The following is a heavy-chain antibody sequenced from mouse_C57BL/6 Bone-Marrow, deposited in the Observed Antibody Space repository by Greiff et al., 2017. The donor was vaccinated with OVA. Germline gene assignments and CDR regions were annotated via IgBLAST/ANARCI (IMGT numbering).Heavy chain of an antibody. CDR1: GYTLTSYD. D-gene: IGHD2-3*01. CDR3: ARLGGRWPRYFDV. V-gene: IGHV1-85*01. Sequence: VQLQQSGPELVKPGASVKLSCKASGYTLTSYDINWVKQRPGQGLEWIGWIYPRDGSTKYNEKFKGKATLTVDTSSSTAYMELHSLTSEDSAVYFCARLGGRWPRYFDVWGTGTTVTVSS. J-gene: IGHJ1*03. CDR2: IYPRDGST.